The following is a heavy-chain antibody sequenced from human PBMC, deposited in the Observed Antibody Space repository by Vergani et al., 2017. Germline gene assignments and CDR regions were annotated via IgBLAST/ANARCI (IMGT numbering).Heavy chain of an antibody. V-gene: IGHV4-61*02. CDR1: GGSFNSGSYY. D-gene: IGHD3-16*01. CDR3: ARGNPYVDFDI. Sequence: QLQLQESGPGLVKPSETLSLTCTVSGGSFNSGSYYWSWLRQPAGKRLEWIGRIHTNGVIHYNPSLNSRATISVDTSRNQISLKLTSLTATDTAIYFCARGNPYVDFDIWGQGTMITVSS. J-gene: IGHJ3*02. CDR2: IHTNGVI.